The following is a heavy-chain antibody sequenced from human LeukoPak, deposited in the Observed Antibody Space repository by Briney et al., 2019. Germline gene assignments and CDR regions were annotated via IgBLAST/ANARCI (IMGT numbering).Heavy chain of an antibody. CDR3: ARDRPPRAYCGGDCYPFDY. CDR1: GGSISSSSYY. J-gene: IGHJ4*02. Sequence: SETLSLTCTVSGGSISSSSYYWGWIRQPPGKGLEWIGSIYYSGSTYYNPSLKSRVTISVDTSKNQFSLKLSSVTAADTAVYYCARDRPPRAYCGGDCYPFDYWGQGTLVTVSS. V-gene: IGHV4-39*07. D-gene: IGHD2-21*02. CDR2: IYYSGST.